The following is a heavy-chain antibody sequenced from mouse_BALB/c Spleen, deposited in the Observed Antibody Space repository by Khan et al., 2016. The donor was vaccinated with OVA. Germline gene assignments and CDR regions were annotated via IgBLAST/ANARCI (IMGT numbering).Heavy chain of an antibody. CDR2: ISSVGPYN. D-gene: IGHD2-10*01. V-gene: IGHV5-9*02. J-gene: IGHJ3*01. Sequence: EVQLVESGGGLVKPGGSLKLSCAASGFAFIGYDMSWFRRTPGKRLEWVATISSVGPYNYYPDSVKGRFTISRAIARRTLYLQMSSLRSEDTALYYCARPSYYGNPWFTYWGQGTLVTVSA. CDR3: ARPSYYGNPWFTY. CDR1: GFAFIGYD.